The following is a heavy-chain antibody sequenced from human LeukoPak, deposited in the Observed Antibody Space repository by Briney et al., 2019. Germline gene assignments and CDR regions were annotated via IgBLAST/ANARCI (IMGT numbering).Heavy chain of an antibody. D-gene: IGHD1-26*01. CDR2: ISPDGTST. V-gene: IGHV3-74*01. J-gene: IGHJ4*02. CDR1: GFTFSSNW. Sequence: GGSLRLSCAASGFTFSSNWIHWVRQVPGKGLVGVSRISPDGTSTTYADSVKGRFTISRDNAKNTLYLQMNTLRAEDTAVYYCVYSGNFRFDYWGQGTLVTVSS. CDR3: VYSGNFRFDY.